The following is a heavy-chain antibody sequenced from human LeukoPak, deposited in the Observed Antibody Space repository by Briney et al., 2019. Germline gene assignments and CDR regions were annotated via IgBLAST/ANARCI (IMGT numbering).Heavy chain of an antibody. CDR1: GYSISSGYY. J-gene: IGHJ3*02. CDR3: AAQRGALIPANAFDI. D-gene: IGHD4/OR15-4a*01. V-gene: IGHV4-38-2*01. CDR2: IYHSGST. Sequence: SETLSLTCAVSGYSISSGYYWGWIRQPPGKGLEWIGSIYHSGSTNYNPSLKSRVTISVDTSKNQFSLKLSSVTAADTAVYYCAAQRGALIPANAFDIWGQGTMVTVSS.